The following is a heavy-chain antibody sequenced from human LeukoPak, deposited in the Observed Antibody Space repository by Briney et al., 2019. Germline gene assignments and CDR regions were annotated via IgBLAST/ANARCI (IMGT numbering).Heavy chain of an antibody. V-gene: IGHV7-4-1*02. CDR2: INTNTGNP. J-gene: IGHJ4*02. D-gene: IGHD3-22*01. CDR3: ATMAQYYYDSSGYPFDY. CDR1: GYTFTSYA. Sequence: ASVKVPCKASGYTFTSYAMNWVRQAPGQGLEWMGWINTNTGNPTYAQGFTGRFVFSLDTSVSTAYLQISSLKAEDTAVYYCATMAQYYYDSSGYPFDYWGQGTLVTVSS.